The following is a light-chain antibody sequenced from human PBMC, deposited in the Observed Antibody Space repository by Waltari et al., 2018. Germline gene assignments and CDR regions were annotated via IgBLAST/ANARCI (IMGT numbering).Light chain of an antibody. CDR2: EVT. V-gene: IGLV2-23*02. CDR3: CSYASSSTWI. CDR1: SSDVGSFNL. Sequence: QSALTQPASVSGSPGQSITISCTGTSSDVGSFNLFSWYQQHPGEAPKLIIYEVTKRPSGVSNRFSASKSGNTASLTISGLQAADEADYYCCSYASSSTWIFGGGTKLTVL. J-gene: IGLJ2*01.